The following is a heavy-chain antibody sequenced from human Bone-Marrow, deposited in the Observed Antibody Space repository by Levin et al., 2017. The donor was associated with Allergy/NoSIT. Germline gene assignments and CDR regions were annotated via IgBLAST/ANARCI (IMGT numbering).Heavy chain of an antibody. V-gene: IGHV4-39*01. D-gene: IGHD4-23*01. CDR2: IYYSEST. Sequence: KPSETLSLTCTVSGASISTNNYYWGWFRQPPGKGLEWIGSIYYSESTYYTPSLKSRVTISVDTSKNQFSLKVRSVTAADTAVYYCGRHAALHDDGGEKYRGAMDVWGQGTTVTVSS. CDR1: GASISTNNYY. CDR3: GRHAALHDDGGEKYRGAMDV. J-gene: IGHJ6*02.